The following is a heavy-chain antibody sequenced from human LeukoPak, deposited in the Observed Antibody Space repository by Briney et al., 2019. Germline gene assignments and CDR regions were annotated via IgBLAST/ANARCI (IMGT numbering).Heavy chain of an antibody. D-gene: IGHD3-3*01. CDR1: GFTFSNYN. Sequence: GGSLRLSCAASGFTFSNYNMNWVRQAPGRGLEWVSYISSSSRTIYYADSVKGRFTISRDNAKNSLYLQMNSLRAEDTAVFYCARDRGGTDDFWSGYYTGYFDYWGQGTLVTVSS. J-gene: IGHJ4*02. CDR2: ISSSSRTI. V-gene: IGHV3-48*01. CDR3: ARDRGGTDDFWSGYYTGYFDY.